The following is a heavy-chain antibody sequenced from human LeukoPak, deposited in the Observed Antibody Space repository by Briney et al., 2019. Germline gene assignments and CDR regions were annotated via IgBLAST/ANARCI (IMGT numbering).Heavy chain of an antibody. V-gene: IGHV3-15*01. D-gene: IGHD3-3*01. J-gene: IGHJ6*02. CDR2: IKSKTDGGTT. Sequence: GGSLRLSCTGSGFTFGHYALARVRQAPGKGLEWVGRIKSKTDGGTTDYAAPVKGRFTISRDDSKNTLYLQMNSLKTEDTAVYYCTTAGIFADIYYYGMDVWGQGTTVTVSS. CDR1: GFTFGHYA. CDR3: TTAGIFADIYYYGMDV.